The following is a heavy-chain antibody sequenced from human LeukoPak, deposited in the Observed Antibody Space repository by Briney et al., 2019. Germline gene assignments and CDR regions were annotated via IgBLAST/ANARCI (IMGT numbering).Heavy chain of an antibody. Sequence: GASVKVSCKASGYTFTSYDINWVRQATGQGLEWMGWMNPNSGNTGYAQKFQGRVTITRNTSISTAYMELSSLRSEDTAVYYCARRYKDCSSTSCLYYYYYMDVWGKGTTVTVSS. CDR2: MNPNSGNT. J-gene: IGHJ6*03. V-gene: IGHV1-8*03. CDR3: ARRYKDCSSTSCLYYYYYMDV. D-gene: IGHD2-2*01. CDR1: GYTFTSYD.